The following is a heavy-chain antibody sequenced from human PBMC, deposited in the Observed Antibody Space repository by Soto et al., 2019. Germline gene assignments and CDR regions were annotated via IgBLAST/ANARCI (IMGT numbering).Heavy chain of an antibody. D-gene: IGHD3-22*01. CDR3: MLGSGWKDFEY. Sequence: SETLSLTCTVSGGSITSSSYYWGWIRQPPGKGLEWIGSIYYTGSTYYNPSLKSRVTISVDTSKNQFSLKLRSVTAADTAVYYCMLGSGWKDFEYWGQRTLVTVSS. CDR2: IYYTGST. J-gene: IGHJ4*02. V-gene: IGHV4-39*01. CDR1: GGSITSSSYY.